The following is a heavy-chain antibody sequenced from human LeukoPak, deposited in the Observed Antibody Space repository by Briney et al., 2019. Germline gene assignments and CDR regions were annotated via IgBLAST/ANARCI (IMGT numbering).Heavy chain of an antibody. CDR2: FDPEDGET. Sequence: ASVKVSCKVSGYTLTELSMHWVQQAPGKGLEWMGGFDPEDGETIYAQKFQGRVTMTEDTSTDTAYMELRSLRSDDTAVYYCARTSHYVDIAATIPYGIYYFDYWGQGTLVTVSS. D-gene: IGHD5-12*01. CDR3: ARTSHYVDIAATIPYGIYYFDY. J-gene: IGHJ4*02. CDR1: GYTLTELS. V-gene: IGHV1-24*01.